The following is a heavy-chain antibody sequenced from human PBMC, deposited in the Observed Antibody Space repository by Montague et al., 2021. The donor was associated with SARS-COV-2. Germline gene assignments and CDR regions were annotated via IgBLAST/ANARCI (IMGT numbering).Heavy chain of an antibody. CDR1: GGSFSGYY. CDR3: ARDYGDYSYYYGLDV. Sequence: SETRSLTCAVYGGSFSGYYWSWIRQPAGKGLEWIGRIYSSGSTNYNPSLKSRVTMSVDTSKNQFSLKVSSVTAADTAVYYCARDYGDYSYYYGLDVWGQGTTVTVSS. D-gene: IGHD4-17*01. CDR2: IYSSGST. V-gene: IGHV4-4*07. J-gene: IGHJ6*02.